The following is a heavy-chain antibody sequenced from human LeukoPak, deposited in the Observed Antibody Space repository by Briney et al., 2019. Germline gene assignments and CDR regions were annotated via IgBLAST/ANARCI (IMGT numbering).Heavy chain of an antibody. D-gene: IGHD5-12*01. CDR3: ARDWGYD. CDR2: VYNSGSP. Sequence: SETLSLTCTVSGESISSHSWIWIRQPPGKGLEYIGYVYNSGSPKYNPSLESRVTISVDTSKNQFSLKLNSVTAADTAVYYCARDWGYDWGQGTLVTVSS. J-gene: IGHJ4*02. V-gene: IGHV4-59*11. CDR1: GESISSHS.